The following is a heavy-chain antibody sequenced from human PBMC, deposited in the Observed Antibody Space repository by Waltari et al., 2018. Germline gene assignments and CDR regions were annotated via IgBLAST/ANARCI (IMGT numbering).Heavy chain of an antibody. D-gene: IGHD4-4*01. Sequence: VHLVESGGGVVQPGKSLRLPCAHCGFNFSNYGMDWVRQAPGKGLEWVAAISYDGGDEGYADSVNGRFTISRDNSKNTVYLQMNSLRPEDTALYYCARDGRGGTTVGDYWGQGTLVTVSS. CDR3: ARDGRGGTTVGDY. CDR1: GFNFSNYG. J-gene: IGHJ4*02. V-gene: IGHV3-30-3*01. CDR2: ISYDGGDE.